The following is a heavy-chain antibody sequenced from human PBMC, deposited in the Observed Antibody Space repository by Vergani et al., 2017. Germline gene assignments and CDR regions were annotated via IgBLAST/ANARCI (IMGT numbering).Heavy chain of an antibody. J-gene: IGHJ4*02. CDR2: ISGSGGST. D-gene: IGHD3-10*01. CDR1: GFTFSSYA. V-gene: IGHV3-23*01. CDR3: AKQYFVSGNYLFDY. Sequence: EVQLLESGGGLVQPGGSLRLSCAASGFTFSSYAMSWVRQAPGKGLEWVSAISGSGGSTYYADSVKGRFTISRDNSKNTLYLQMNSLRSEDTAIYYCAKQYFVSGNYLFDYWGQGTLVTVSS.